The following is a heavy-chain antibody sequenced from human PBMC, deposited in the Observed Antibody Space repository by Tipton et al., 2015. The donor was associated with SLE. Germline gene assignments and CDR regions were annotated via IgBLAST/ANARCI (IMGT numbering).Heavy chain of an antibody. D-gene: IGHD5-12*01. CDR3: ARDSGYDVGWFDP. J-gene: IGHJ5*02. V-gene: IGHV3-21*01. CDR1: GFTFSSYS. Sequence: GSLRLSCAASGFTFSSYSMNWVRQAPGKGLEWVSSISSSSSYIYYADSVKGQFTISRDNAKNSLYLQMNSLRAEDTAVYYCARDSGYDVGWFDPWGQGTLVTVSS. CDR2: ISSSSSYI.